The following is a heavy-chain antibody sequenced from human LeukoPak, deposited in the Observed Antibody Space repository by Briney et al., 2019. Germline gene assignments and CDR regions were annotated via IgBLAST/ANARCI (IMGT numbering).Heavy chain of an antibody. CDR1: GFTFSSNG. J-gene: IGHJ5*02. D-gene: IGHD3-10*02. CDR3: ARDVFGELAGWFDP. Sequence: PGGPLRLSCAASGFTFSSNGMPWFRQAPGKGLEWVAVIWYDGSNKYYADSVKGGFTISRDNSKNTLYLQMNSLRAEDTAVYYCARDVFGELAGWFDPWGQGTLVTVSS. V-gene: IGHV3-33*01. CDR2: IWYDGSNK.